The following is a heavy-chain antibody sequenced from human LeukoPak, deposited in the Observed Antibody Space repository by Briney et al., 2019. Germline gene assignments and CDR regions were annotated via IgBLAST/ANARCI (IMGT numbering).Heavy chain of an antibody. D-gene: IGHD2-15*01. CDR3: AKDTRYCSGGSCYFFFDY. V-gene: IGHV3-30*02. CDR1: GLTFSSYG. J-gene: IGHJ4*02. CDR2: IRYDGSNK. Sequence: GGSLRLSCAASGLTFSSYGMHWVRQAPGKGLEWVAFIRYDGSNKYYADSVKGRFTISRDNSKNTLYLQMNSLRAEDTAVYYCAKDTRYCSGGSCYFFFDYWGQGTLVTVSS.